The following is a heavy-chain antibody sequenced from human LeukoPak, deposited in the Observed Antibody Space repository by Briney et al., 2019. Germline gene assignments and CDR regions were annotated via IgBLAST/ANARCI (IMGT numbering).Heavy chain of an antibody. CDR2: IYYSGST. J-gene: IGHJ4*02. D-gene: IGHD1-14*01. CDR1: GGSISSYY. V-gene: IGHV4-59*01. Sequence: SETLSLTCTVSGGSISSYYWSWIRQPPGKGLEWIGYIYYSGSTNYNPSLKSRVTISVDTSKNQFSLKLSSVTAADTAVYYCARGGATVWSPFDYWGQGTLVTVSS. CDR3: ARGGATVWSPFDY.